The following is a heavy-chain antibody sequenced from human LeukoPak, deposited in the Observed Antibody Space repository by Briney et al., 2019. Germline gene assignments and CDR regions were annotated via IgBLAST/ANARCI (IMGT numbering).Heavy chain of an antibody. CDR1: GFSLSTSGVA. Sequence: SGPTLVNPTQTLTLTCTFSGFSLSTSGVAVGWIRQPPGKALEWLALIYWDDDKRYSPSLKSRLTITKDTSKNQVVLTMTNMDPVDTATYYCAHLILSGEYSSSWSPSFDYWGQGTLVTVSS. D-gene: IGHD6-13*01. V-gene: IGHV2-5*02. CDR3: AHLILSGEYSSSWSPSFDY. J-gene: IGHJ4*02. CDR2: IYWDDDK.